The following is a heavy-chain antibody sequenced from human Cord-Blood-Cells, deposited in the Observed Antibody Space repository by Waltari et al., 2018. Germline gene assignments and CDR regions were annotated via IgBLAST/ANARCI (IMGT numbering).Heavy chain of an antibody. D-gene: IGHD6-19*01. J-gene: IGHJ3*02. V-gene: IGHV4-59*01. CDR3: ARDMAGTLYAFDI. Sequence: QVQLQESGPGLVKPSETLSLTCTVSGGSISSYYWSWIRQPPGKGLEWIGYIYYNGSTNYNPSLKSRVTISVDTSKNQFSLKLSSVTAADTAVYYCARDMAGTLYAFDIWGQGTMVTVSS. CDR2: IYYNGST. CDR1: GGSISSYY.